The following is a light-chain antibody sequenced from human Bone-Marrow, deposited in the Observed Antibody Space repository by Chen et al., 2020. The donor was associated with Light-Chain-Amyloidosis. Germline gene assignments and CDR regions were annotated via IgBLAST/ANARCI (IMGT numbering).Light chain of an antibody. CDR1: QSVTSDY. CDR3: EQYSSSPYT. V-gene: IGKV3-20*01. Sequence: EIVLTQSPGTLSLSPGERATLSCRASQSVTSDYLAWYQQKYGQAPRLLIYAASSRATGIPDRFSGSGSGADFTLTISGLEPEDFAVYSCEQYSSSPYTFGQGTKLEIK. J-gene: IGKJ2*01. CDR2: AAS.